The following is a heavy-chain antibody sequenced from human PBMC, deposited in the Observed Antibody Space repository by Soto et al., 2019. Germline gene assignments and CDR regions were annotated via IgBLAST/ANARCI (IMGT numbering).Heavy chain of an antibody. D-gene: IGHD2-8*01. CDR1: GFTFTSFA. J-gene: IGHJ4*02. Sequence: LRLSCSASGFTFTSFAIHWVRQAPGKGLEWVAVISENGVNKYSAESVRGRFVIPRDNSKNTVELEMNSLRPEDTAIYFCARRLTKTVSALGYWGQGTLVTVSS. V-gene: IGHV3-30*09. CDR3: ARRLTKTVSALGY. CDR2: ISENGVNK.